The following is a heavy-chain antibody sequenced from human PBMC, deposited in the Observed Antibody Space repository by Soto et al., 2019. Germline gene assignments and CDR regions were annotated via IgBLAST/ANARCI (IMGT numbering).Heavy chain of an antibody. Sequence: PSGTPGITCTVSGGSISSYYWSWIRQPPGKGLEWIGRIYTSGSTNYNPSLKSRVTMSVDTSKNQFSLKLKSVTAADTAVYYCARNYYNSYVYGYWGQGTLVTVSS. CDR3: ARNYYNSYVYGY. D-gene: IGHD4-4*01. V-gene: IGHV4-4*07. CDR2: IYTSGST. CDR1: GGSISSYY. J-gene: IGHJ4*02.